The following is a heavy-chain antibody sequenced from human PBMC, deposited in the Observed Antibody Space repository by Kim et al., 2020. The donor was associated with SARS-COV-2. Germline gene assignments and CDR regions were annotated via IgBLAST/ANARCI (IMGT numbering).Heavy chain of an antibody. CDR1: GFTFSSDG. Sequence: GGSLRLSCAASGFTFSSDGMNWVRQAPGKGLEWVGGIWCDGGNRYSEYSVKGRCRISRDNSKTTMNLQLNRNSVEAADTALYDYAAGGGSWGRLYWGQGT. J-gene: IGHJ4*02. D-gene: IGHD2-15*01. V-gene: IGHV3-33*01. CDR2: IWCDGGNR. CDR3: AAGGGSWGRLY.